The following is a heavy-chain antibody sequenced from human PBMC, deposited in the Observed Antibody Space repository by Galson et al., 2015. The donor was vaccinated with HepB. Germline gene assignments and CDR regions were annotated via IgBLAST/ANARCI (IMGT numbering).Heavy chain of an antibody. Sequence: PALVKPKQTVTLTCTFSGVSLSTSGVGVGWIRQPPGKALEWLALIYWDDDKRYSPSLKSRLTITKDTSKNQVVLTMTNMDPLDTATYYCAHRLGAYFDYRGQGTLVTVSS. D-gene: IGHD2-21*01. J-gene: IGHJ4*02. V-gene: IGHV2-5*02. CDR2: IYWDDDK. CDR3: AHRLGAYFDY. CDR1: GVSLSTSGVG.